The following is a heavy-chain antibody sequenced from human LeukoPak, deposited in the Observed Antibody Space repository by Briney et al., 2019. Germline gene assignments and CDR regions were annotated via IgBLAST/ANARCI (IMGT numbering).Heavy chain of an antibody. V-gene: IGHV1-24*01. CDR1: GYTLTELS. D-gene: IGHD4-17*01. Sequence: ASVKVSCMLSGYTLTELSMHWVRQAPGKGLEWMGGFDPEDGETIYAQKCQGRVTMTEDTSTDTAYMELSSLRSEDTAGYYFADFSTVTEACDVWGQGTMVTVSS. CDR2: FDPEDGET. CDR3: ADFSTVTEACDV. J-gene: IGHJ3*01.